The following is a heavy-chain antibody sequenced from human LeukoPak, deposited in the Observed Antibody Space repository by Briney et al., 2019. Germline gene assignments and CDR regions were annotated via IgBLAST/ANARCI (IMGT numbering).Heavy chain of an antibody. Sequence: GGSLRLSCAASGFTFSSYIMNWVRQAPGKGLEWVSSISTRSDYIYYADSVKGRFTISRDNAKNSLYLQMNSLRVEDTAVYYCVRDASDFDYWGQGTLVTVSS. CDR3: VRDASDFDY. J-gene: IGHJ4*02. V-gene: IGHV3-21*01. CDR1: GFTFSSYI. D-gene: IGHD2-2*01. CDR2: ISTRSDYI.